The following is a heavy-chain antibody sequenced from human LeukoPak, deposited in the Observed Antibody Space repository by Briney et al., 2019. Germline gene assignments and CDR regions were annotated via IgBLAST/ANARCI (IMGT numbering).Heavy chain of an antibody. D-gene: IGHD5-18*01. CDR3: ARGSQLWLEFDY. V-gene: IGHV1-2*02. CDR1: GYTFTGYY. J-gene: IGHJ4*02. CDR2: INPNSGGT. Sequence: ASVKVSYKASGYTFTGYYMHWVRQAPGQGLEWMGWINPNSGGTNYAQKFQGRVTMTRDTSISTAYMELSRLRSDDTAVYYCARGSQLWLEFDYWSQGTLVTVSS.